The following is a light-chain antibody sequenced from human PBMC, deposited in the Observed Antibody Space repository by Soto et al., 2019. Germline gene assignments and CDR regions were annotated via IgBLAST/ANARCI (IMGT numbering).Light chain of an antibody. V-gene: IGKV1-9*01. CDR1: QVISTS. CDR3: QQLFDSPIT. CDR2: AAS. Sequence: DIQLTQSPSFLSPSIGEGVTITCRASQVISTSLAWYQVKPGKAPKLLIYAASTLESGVPSRFSETVSGTEFSLTITSLQPEDFATYYCQQLFDSPITFGPGTRLQI. J-gene: IGKJ5*01.